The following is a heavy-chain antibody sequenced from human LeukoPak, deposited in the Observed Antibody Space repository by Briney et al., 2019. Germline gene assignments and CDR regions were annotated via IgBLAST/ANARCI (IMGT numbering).Heavy chain of an antibody. D-gene: IGHD2-15*01. CDR1: GDSVSSNSAA. J-gene: IGHJ4*02. CDR3: ARDHCSGGSCYWRFDY. CDR2: TYYRSKWYN. Sequence: SQTLSLTCAISGDSVSSNSAAWNWIRQSPPRGLEWLGRTYYRSKWYNDYAVSVKSRITINPDTSKNQFSLQLNSVTPEDTAVYYCARDHCSGGSCYWRFDYWGQGTLVTVSS. V-gene: IGHV6-1*01.